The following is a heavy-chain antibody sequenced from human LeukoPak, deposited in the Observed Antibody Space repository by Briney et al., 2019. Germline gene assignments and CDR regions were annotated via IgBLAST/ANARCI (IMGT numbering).Heavy chain of an antibody. CDR1: GFTFSGYS. J-gene: IGHJ4*02. Sequence: GGSLRLSCAASGFTFSGYSMNWVRQAPGKGLEWVSYISSSSSTIYYADSVKGRFTISRDNAKNSLYLQMNSLRAEDTAVYYCAKWSGYYWDYYFDYWGQGTLVTVSS. V-gene: IGHV3-48*01. D-gene: IGHD3-3*01. CDR2: ISSSSSTI. CDR3: AKWSGYYWDYYFDY.